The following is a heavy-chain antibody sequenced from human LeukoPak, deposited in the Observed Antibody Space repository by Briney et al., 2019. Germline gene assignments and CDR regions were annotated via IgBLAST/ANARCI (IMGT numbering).Heavy chain of an antibody. CDR2: IYTSGST. Sequence: SETLSLTCTVSGGSISSYYWSWIRQPAGKGLEWIGRIYTSGSTNYNPSLKSRVTMSVDTSKNQFSLKLSSVTAADTAVYYCARDGYYYDSSGYYEKMYYFAYWGQGTLVTVSS. CDR1: GGSISSYY. V-gene: IGHV4-4*07. D-gene: IGHD3-22*01. J-gene: IGHJ4*02. CDR3: ARDGYYYDSSGYYEKMYYFAY.